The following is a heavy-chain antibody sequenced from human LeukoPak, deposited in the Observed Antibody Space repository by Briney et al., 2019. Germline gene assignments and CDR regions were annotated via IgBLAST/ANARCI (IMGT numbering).Heavy chain of an antibody. V-gene: IGHV3-30*03. CDR1: GFTFSSYG. D-gene: IGHD1-26*01. CDR2: ISYSGSNK. J-gene: IGHJ3*02. CDR3: ARAGATTWDVFDM. Sequence: GGSLRLSCAASGFTFSSYGMHWVRQAPGKGLEWVADISYSGSNKYYADSVKGRFTISRDNAKYSLFLQMNSLRAEDTAVYYCARAGATTWDVFDMWGHGTMVTVST.